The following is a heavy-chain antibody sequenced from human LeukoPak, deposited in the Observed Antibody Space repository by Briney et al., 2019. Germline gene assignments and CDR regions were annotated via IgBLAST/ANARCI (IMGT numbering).Heavy chain of an antibody. CDR1: GFTFTRYW. CDR2: IKEDGGGK. Sequence: GGSLRLSCAASGFTFTRYWMNWVRQAPGKGLEWVANIKEDGGGKFYVDSVKGRFTISRDNAKSSLYLQMNSLRAEDTAVYYCARHDMLTGYPAFDYWGQGTLVTVSS. V-gene: IGHV3-7*02. J-gene: IGHJ4*02. CDR3: ARHDMLTGYPAFDY. D-gene: IGHD3-9*01.